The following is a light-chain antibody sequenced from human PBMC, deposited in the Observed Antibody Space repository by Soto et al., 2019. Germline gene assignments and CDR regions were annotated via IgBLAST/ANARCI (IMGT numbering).Light chain of an antibody. CDR2: GAA. CDR1: QSVSSN. J-gene: IGKJ1*01. V-gene: IGKV3-15*01. Sequence: EIVMTQSQATLSVSPGERATLSCRASQSVSSNLAWYQQKPGQAPRLLIYGAATRATGIPARFSGSGSGTDFTLTISSLQSEDFAVYYCQQYNNWQTFGQGTKVEIK. CDR3: QQYNNWQT.